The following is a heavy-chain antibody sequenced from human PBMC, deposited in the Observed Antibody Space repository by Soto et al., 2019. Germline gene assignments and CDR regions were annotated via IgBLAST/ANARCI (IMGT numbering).Heavy chain of an antibody. V-gene: IGHV1-69*13. CDR3: ARDQFYDSSCYYPYQGWFDP. D-gene: IGHD3-22*01. J-gene: IGHJ5*02. CDR2: IIPLFGAA. CDR1: GGTFSSYS. Sequence: SVKVSCKASGGTFSSYSINWVRQAPGQGLEWMGRIIPLFGAANYAQKFQGRVTFTADEATSTAYMELSSLRSEDTAVYYCARDQFYDSSCYYPYQGWFDPWGQGTLVTVSS.